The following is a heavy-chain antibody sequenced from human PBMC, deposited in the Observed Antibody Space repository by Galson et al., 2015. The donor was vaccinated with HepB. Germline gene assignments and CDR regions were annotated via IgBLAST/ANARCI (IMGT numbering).Heavy chain of an antibody. J-gene: IGHJ5*02. CDR1: GLTFSSYS. Sequence: SLRLSCAASGLTFSSYSMNWVRQAPGKGLGWVSSISSSSSYIYYADSVKGRFTISRDNAKNSLYLQMNSLRAEDTAVYYCARDGFRSIAAAGSLLGWFDPWGQGTLVTVSS. CDR2: ISSSSSYI. V-gene: IGHV3-21*01. D-gene: IGHD6-13*01. CDR3: ARDGFRSIAAAGSLLGWFDP.